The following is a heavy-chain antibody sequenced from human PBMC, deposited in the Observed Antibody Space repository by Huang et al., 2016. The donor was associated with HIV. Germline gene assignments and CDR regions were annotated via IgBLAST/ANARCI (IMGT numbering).Heavy chain of an antibody. CDR2: ISGSSSYI. V-gene: IGHV3-21*01. CDR1: GFTFSDYS. J-gene: IGHJ3*02. Sequence: EVQLVESGGGLVKPGGSLRLSCAASGFTFSDYSMSWVRQAPGKGLQWVSHISGSSSYIYYVDSVKGRFAIARDNAKNLLFLQMNSLRAEDTAVDYCARRYNWNYVAHGFDIWGQGTMVTVSS. CDR3: ARRYNWNYVAHGFDI. D-gene: IGHD1-7*01.